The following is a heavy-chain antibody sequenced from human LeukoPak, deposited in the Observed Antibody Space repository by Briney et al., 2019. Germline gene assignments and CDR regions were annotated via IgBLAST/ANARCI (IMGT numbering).Heavy chain of an antibody. CDR1: GYSFNTYW. Sequence: GESLQISCQGSGYSFNTYWIAWVRQLPGEGLEWMGIIYPGDSDTRYSPSFQGQITMSADKSINTAYLRWSSLKASDTAMYYCARAYYCGGGGCKLEYWGQGTLVTVSS. D-gene: IGHD2-21*01. J-gene: IGHJ4*02. CDR2: IYPGDSDT. CDR3: ARAYYCGGGGCKLEY. V-gene: IGHV5-51*01.